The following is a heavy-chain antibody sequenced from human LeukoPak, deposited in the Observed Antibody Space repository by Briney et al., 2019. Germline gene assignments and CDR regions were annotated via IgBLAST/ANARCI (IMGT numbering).Heavy chain of an antibody. D-gene: IGHD4-17*01. CDR1: GFTFSAYA. CDR2: IGSDNKP. CDR3: TTGTVTRSASNI. J-gene: IGHJ3*02. V-gene: IGHV3-23*05. Sequence: GGSLRLSCEASGFTFSAYAMTWVRQAPGKGLEWVSSIGSDNKPHYSESVKGRFAISRDNSKSMLFLQLNSLKTEDTALYYCTTGTVTRSASNIWGQGTMVTVSS.